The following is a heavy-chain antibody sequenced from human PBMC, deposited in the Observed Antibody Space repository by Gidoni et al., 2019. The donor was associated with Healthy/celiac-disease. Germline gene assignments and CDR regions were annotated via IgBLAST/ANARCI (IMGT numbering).Heavy chain of an antibody. Sequence: QVQLVQSGAEVKKPGSSVKVSCKASGGTYSSYATSRVRQAPGQGLEWMGRIIPILDIANYAQKFQCRVTITADKSTSTAYMELSSLRSEDTAVYYCASEELLNYWGQGTLVTVSS. D-gene: IGHD3-3*01. CDR3: ASEELLNY. V-gene: IGHV1-69*09. CDR1: GGTYSSYA. J-gene: IGHJ4*02. CDR2: IIPILDIA.